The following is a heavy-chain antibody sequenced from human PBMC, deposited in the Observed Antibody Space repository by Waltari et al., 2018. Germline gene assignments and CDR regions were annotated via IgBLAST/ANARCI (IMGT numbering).Heavy chain of an antibody. Sequence: EVQLVESGGGLVQPGGSLRLSCAASGLTFSSYWMHWVRQAPGKGLVWVSRINSDGSSTSYEDSVKGRFTISRDNAKNTLYLQMNSLRAEDTAVYYCASIVATILDYWGQGTLVTVSS. CDR2: INSDGSST. J-gene: IGHJ4*02. D-gene: IGHD5-12*01. CDR3: ASIVATILDY. CDR1: GLTFSSYW. V-gene: IGHV3-74*01.